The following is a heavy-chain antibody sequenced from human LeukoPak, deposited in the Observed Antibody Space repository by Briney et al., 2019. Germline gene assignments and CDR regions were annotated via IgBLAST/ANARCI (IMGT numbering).Heavy chain of an antibody. V-gene: IGHV5-51*01. Sequence: GESLKISCKGSGYSFTSYWIGWVRQMPGKGLEWMGLIYPGDSDTRYGTPVQGQVPISPDKPLSTAYLPWSSLKAPDTALYYCARQSGGVAFDIWGQGTMVTVSS. J-gene: IGHJ3*02. CDR3: ARQSGGVAFDI. D-gene: IGHD1-26*01. CDR2: IYPGDSDT. CDR1: GYSFTSYW.